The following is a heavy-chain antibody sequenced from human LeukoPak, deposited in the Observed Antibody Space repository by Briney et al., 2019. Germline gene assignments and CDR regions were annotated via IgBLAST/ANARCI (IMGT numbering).Heavy chain of an antibody. CDR2: ISGSGGST. Sequence: PGASLRLSCAASGFTFSSYAVSWVRQAPGKGLEWVSAISGSGGSTYYADSVKGRFTISRDNSKNTLYLQMKSLRAEDTVVYYCAKASGYSSGWYWFDPWGQGTLVTVSS. D-gene: IGHD6-19*01. CDR1: GFTFSSYA. CDR3: AKASGYSSGWYWFDP. J-gene: IGHJ5*02. V-gene: IGHV3-23*01.